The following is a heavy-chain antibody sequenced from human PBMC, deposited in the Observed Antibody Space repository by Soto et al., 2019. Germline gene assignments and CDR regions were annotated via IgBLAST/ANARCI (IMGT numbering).Heavy chain of an antibody. CDR1: GYSFTSYW. CDR2: IYPGDSDT. J-gene: IGHJ6*03. V-gene: IGHV5-51*01. D-gene: IGHD6-6*01. CDR3: ARRGSLFSSYYYYMDV. Sequence: GESLKISCKGSGYSFTSYWIGWVRQMPGKGLEWMGIIYPGDSDTRYSPSFQGQVTISADKSISTAYLQWSSLKASDTAMYYCARRGSLFSSYYYYMDVWGKGTTVTVSS.